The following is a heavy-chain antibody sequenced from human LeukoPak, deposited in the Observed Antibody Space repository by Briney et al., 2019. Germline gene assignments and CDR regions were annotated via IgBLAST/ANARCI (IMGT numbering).Heavy chain of an antibody. CDR3: ARALKGFTVTNTPFDY. D-gene: IGHD4-17*01. J-gene: IGHJ4*02. CDR1: GFTFSSYS. Sequence: GGSLRLSCAASGFTFSSYSMTWVRQAPGKGLEWVSSISSSSSYIYYADSVKGRFTISRDNAKNSLYLQMNSLRAEDTAVYYCARALKGFTVTNTPFDYGGQGTLVTVSS. V-gene: IGHV3-21*01. CDR2: ISSSSSYI.